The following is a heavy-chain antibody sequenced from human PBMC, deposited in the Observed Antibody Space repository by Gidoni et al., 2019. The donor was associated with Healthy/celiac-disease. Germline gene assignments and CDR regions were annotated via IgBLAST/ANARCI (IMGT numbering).Heavy chain of an antibody. CDR1: GFTFSSYG. J-gene: IGHJ4*02. V-gene: IGHV3-33*01. D-gene: IGHD3-22*01. CDR3: AREDYYDSSGYSYVIDY. Sequence: QVQLVESGGGVVQPGRSLRLSCAASGFTFSSYGMHWVRQAPGKGLEWVAVIWYDGSNKYYADSVKGRFTISRDNSKNTLYLQMNSLRAEDTAVYYCAREDYYDSSGYSYVIDYWGQGTLVTVSS. CDR2: IWYDGSNK.